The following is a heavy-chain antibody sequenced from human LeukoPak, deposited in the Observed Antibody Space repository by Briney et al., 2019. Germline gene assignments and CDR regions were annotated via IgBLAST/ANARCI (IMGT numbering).Heavy chain of an antibody. CDR2: VNEDGSET. Sequence: GSLRLSCVGSGFTFNTYWIDWVRQAPGKGLVWVSRVNEDGSETNYADSVKGRFTLSRDNAKNTVYLQMNNLRAEDTAVYYCARAKPADFDLWGRGTLVTVSS. V-gene: IGHV3-74*01. CDR3: ARAKPADFDL. CDR1: GFTFNTYW. J-gene: IGHJ2*01.